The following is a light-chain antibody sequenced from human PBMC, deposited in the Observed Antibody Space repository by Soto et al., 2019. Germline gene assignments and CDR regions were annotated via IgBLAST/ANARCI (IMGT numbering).Light chain of an antibody. J-gene: IGKJ2*01. Sequence: EIVMTQSPATLSVSPGERDTLSCRASESVSSNLAWYQQKPGQAPSLLIYDASTRATAIPARFSGSGSGTVVSVTISSQQSQDFAVYHCQHYNKWPHTFGQGTKRKI. V-gene: IGKV3-15*01. CDR3: QHYNKWPHT. CDR2: DAS. CDR1: ESVSSN.